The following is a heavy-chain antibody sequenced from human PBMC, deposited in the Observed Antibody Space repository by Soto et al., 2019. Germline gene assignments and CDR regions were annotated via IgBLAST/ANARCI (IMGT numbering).Heavy chain of an antibody. CDR2: ISVHNGYT. D-gene: IGHD1-1*01. J-gene: IGHJ4*02. CDR3: ARLEHNFGPHDY. CDR1: GYTFSSYG. Sequence: QVQLAQSGAEVKKPGASVTVSCKASGYTFSSYGISWVRQAPGQGLAWVEWISVHNGYTKYATEPHGRVTMPTATPTSTAYMELRSLRSDDSSVYFCARLEHNFGPHDYWGQGTLVTVTS. V-gene: IGHV1-18*01.